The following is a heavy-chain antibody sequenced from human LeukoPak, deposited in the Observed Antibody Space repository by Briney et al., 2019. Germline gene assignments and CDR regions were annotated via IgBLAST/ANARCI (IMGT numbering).Heavy chain of an antibody. D-gene: IGHD2-2*02. CDR2: FDPEDGET. CDR3: ARIYCSSTSCYRLGLDFDY. V-gene: IGHV1-24*01. Sequence: ASVKVSCKVSGYTLTELSMHWVRQAPGKGLEWMGGFDPEDGETIYAQKFQGRVTMTEDTSTDTAYMELSSLRSEDTAVYYCARIYCSSTSCYRLGLDFDYWGQGTLVTVSS. J-gene: IGHJ4*02. CDR1: GYTLTELS.